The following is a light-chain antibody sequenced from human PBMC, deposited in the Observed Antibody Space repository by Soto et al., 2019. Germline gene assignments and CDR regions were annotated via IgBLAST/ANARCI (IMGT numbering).Light chain of an antibody. CDR2: SHN. CDR3: AAWDDSLSGYV. CDR1: SSNIGGNA. V-gene: IGLV1-44*01. J-gene: IGLJ1*01. Sequence: QSVLTQPPSASGSPGQRVTISGCGSSSNIGGNAVNWYQQLPGTTPKLLIYSHNQRPSGVPDRFSGSKSGTSASLDISGLQSEDEADYYCAAWDDSLSGYVFGTGTTVTVL.